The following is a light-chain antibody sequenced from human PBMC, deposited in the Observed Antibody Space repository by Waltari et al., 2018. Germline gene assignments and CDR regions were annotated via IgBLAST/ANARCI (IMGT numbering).Light chain of an antibody. V-gene: IGLV8-61*01. J-gene: IGLJ3*02. CDR3: VLYVGSGIRV. Sequence: QTVVTQEPSFSVSPGGTVTLTCGLSSGSVSTNYYPSWYQPTPGQAPRTLIYSTNTRASGVPDRFAGSILGNKAALTITGAQAEDESDYYCVLYVGSGIRVFGGGTKLTVL. CDR1: SGSVSTNYY. CDR2: STN.